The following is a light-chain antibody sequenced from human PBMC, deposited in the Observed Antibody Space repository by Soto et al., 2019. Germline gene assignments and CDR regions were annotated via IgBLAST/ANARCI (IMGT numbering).Light chain of an antibody. Sequence: NFMLTQPHSVSESPGKTVTISCTRSSGSIASDYVQWYQQRPGSAPTTLIYEDNQRPSGVPDRFSGSIDSSSNSASLTISGLKTEDEADYFWQSYDSSSVVFGGGTKLTVL. V-gene: IGLV6-57*03. J-gene: IGLJ2*01. CDR2: EDN. CDR3: QSYDSSSVV. CDR1: SGSIASDY.